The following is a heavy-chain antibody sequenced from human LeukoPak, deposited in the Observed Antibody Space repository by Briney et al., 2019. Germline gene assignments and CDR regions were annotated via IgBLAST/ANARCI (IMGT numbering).Heavy chain of an antibody. V-gene: IGHV3-21*01. CDR3: ARSDILTGYYGGYFDY. CDR2: ISSSSSYI. CDR1: GFTFSCYS. Sequence: GGSLRLSCAASGFTFSCYSMNWVRQAPGKGLEWVSSISSSSSYIYYADSVKGRLTISRDNAKNSLYLQMNNLRAEDTAVYYCARSDILTGYYGGYFDYWGQGTLVTVSS. D-gene: IGHD3-9*01. J-gene: IGHJ4*02.